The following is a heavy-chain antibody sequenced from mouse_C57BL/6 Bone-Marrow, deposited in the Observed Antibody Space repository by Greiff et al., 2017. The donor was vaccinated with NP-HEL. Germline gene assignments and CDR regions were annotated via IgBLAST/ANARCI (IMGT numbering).Heavy chain of an antibody. D-gene: IGHD4-1*01. CDR2: ISSGGST. V-gene: IGHV2-2*01. CDR3: ARTINWDYFDY. J-gene: IGHJ2*01. Sequence: VQLKESGPGLVQPSQSLSITCTVSGFSLTSYGVHWVRQSPGKGLEWLGVISSGGSTDYNAAFISRLSISKDNSKSQVFFKMNSLQADDTAIYYCARTINWDYFDYWGQGTTLTVSS. CDR1: GFSLTSYG.